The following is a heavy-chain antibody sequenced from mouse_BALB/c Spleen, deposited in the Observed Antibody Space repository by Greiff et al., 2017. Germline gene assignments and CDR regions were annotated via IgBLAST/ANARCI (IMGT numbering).Heavy chain of an antibody. V-gene: IGHV5-6*01. J-gene: IGHJ2*01. CDR3: ARGEDYFDY. Sequence: EVQLVESGGDLVKPGGSLKLSCAASGFTFSSYGMSWVRQTPDKRLEWVATISSGGSYTYYPDSVKGRFTISRDNAKNTLYLQMSRLKSEDTAMYYCARGEDYFDYWGQGTTLTVSS. CDR1: GFTFSSYG. CDR2: ISSGGSYT.